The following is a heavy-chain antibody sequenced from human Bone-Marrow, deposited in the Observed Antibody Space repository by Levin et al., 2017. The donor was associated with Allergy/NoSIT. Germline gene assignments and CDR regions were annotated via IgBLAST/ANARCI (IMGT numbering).Heavy chain of an antibody. CDR2: IVPIYGTS. V-gene: IGHV1-69*13. CDR3: GREFTLGYYYYGMGV. Sequence: SVKVSCKASGGTFNSYAISWVRQAPGQGLEWMGGIVPIYGTSNYAPKFQGRVTITADESTTTAYMELSSLRSEDTAIYFCGREFTLGYYYYGMGVWGQGTTVTV. CDR1: GGTFNSYA. J-gene: IGHJ6*02.